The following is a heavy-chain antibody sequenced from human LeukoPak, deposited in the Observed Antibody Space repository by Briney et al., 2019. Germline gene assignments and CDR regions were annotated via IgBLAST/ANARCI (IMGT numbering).Heavy chain of an antibody. CDR1: GFTFSNYG. Sequence: GGSLRLSCAASGFTFSNYGMHWVRQAPGKGLEWVAVIWFDGSNKYYADSVKGRFTISRDNSKNTLYLQVNSLRAEDTAVYYCARSLGYCSAGSCFPFDYWGQGTLVTVSS. J-gene: IGHJ4*02. CDR3: ARSLGYCSAGSCFPFDY. CDR2: IWFDGSNK. V-gene: IGHV3-33*01. D-gene: IGHD2-15*01.